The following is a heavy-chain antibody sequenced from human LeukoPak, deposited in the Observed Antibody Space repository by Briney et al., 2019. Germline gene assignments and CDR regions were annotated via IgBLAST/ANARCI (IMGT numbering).Heavy chain of an antibody. CDR2: ISGSGGST. CDR3: AKEGAVVVTALYDY. D-gene: IGHD2-21*02. CDR1: GFTFSSYA. Sequence: PGGSLGLSCAASGFTFSSYAMSWVRQAPGKGLEWVSAISGSGGSTYYADSVKGRFTISRDNFKNTLYLQMNSLRAEDTAVYYCAKEGAVVVTALYDYWGQGTLVTVSS. J-gene: IGHJ4*02. V-gene: IGHV3-23*01.